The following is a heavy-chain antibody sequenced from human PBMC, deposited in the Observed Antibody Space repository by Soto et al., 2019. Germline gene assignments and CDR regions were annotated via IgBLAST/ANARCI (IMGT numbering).Heavy chain of an antibody. V-gene: IGHV4-39*01. CDR3: ARLGTVTTGDYYYYYGMDV. J-gene: IGHJ6*02. Sequence: KASETLSLTCTVSGGSISSSSYYWGWIRQPPGKGLERIGSIYYSGSTYYNPSLKSRVTISVDTSKNQFSLKLSSVTAADTAVYYCARLGTVTTGDYYYYYGMDVWGQGTTVTVSS. CDR1: GGSISSSSYY. D-gene: IGHD4-17*01. CDR2: IYYSGST.